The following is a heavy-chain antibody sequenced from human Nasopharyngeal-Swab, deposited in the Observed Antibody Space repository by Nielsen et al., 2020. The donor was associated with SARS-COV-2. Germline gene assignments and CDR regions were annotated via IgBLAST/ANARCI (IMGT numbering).Heavy chain of an antibody. CDR1: GFTFSSYG. J-gene: IGHJ4*02. V-gene: IGHV3-30*18. CDR3: AKGGLRGGMITFGEVIEYYLDF. CDR2: ISYDGSHK. D-gene: IGHD3-16*02. Sequence: GGSLRLSCAASGFTFSSYGMHWVRQTPGKGLEWVALISYDGSHKYYADSVKGRFTISRDNSKNTLFLQINSLRAEDTAVYYCAKGGLRGGMITFGEVIEYYLDFWGQGTLVTVSS.